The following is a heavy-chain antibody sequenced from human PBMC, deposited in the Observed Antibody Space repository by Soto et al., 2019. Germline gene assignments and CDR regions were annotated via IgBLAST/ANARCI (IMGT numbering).Heavy chain of an antibody. J-gene: IGHJ4*02. V-gene: IGHV1-46*01. D-gene: IGHD6-19*01. CDR3: ARVVGYSSGWYGGNY. CDR2: INPSGGST. Sequence: QVQLVQSGAEVKKPGASVKVSCKASGYTFTSYYMHWVRQAPGQGLEWMGIINPSGGSTSYAQKFQSIVTITRNTSTSTVYMELSSLRSEDTAVYYCARVVGYSSGWYGGNYWGQGTLVTVSS. CDR1: GYTFTSYY.